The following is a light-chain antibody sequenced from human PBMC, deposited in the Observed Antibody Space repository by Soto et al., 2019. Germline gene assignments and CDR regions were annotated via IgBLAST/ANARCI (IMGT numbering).Light chain of an antibody. V-gene: IGLV2-14*01. CDR3: SSYTSSSVV. J-gene: IGLJ2*01. CDR1: SSDVGGYNY. CDR2: DVS. Sequence: QSVLTQPASVSGSPGQSITISCTGTSSDVGGYNYVSWYQQHPGKAPKLMIYDVSNRPSGVSKRFSGSKSSNTASLTISGLQAEDDADYYCSSYTSSSVVFGGGTKVTVL.